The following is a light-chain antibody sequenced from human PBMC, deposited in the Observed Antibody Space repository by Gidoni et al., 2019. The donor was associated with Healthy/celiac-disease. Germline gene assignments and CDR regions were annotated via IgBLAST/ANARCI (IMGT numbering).Light chain of an antibody. V-gene: IGKV1-39*01. CDR2: AAS. CDR1: QGISSY. Sequence: DIKMTQSPSSLSASVGDRVTITCRASQGISSYLNRYLQKPGKAPKPLIYAASSLQSGVPSRFSGSGTGTDFTLTISSLQPKDFATYYGQQRYSTPRTFGQGTKVEIK. J-gene: IGKJ1*01. CDR3: QQRYSTPRT.